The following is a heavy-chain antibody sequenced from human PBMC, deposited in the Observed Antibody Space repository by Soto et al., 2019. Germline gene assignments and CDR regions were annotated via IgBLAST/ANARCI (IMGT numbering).Heavy chain of an antibody. Sequence: SETLFLNCTFSGDAIKDYYGSWIRQPPGKRLEWIGYIYYTGSTTYNPSLESRVTMSVDTSKNQSSLKLNSVNAADTAVYYCAKSRRTEAEGFTLDYWGRGTLVTVSS. CDR2: IYYTGST. CDR1: GDAIKDYY. D-gene: IGHD6-13*01. V-gene: IGHV4-59*01. CDR3: AKSRRTEAEGFTLDY. J-gene: IGHJ4*02.